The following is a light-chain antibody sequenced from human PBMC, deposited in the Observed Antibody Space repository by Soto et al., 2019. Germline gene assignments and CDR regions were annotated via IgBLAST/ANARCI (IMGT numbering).Light chain of an antibody. J-gene: IGKJ1*01. CDR3: QQYNSLSWT. CDR1: QSITIW. Sequence: DIQMTQSPSTLSASVGDSVTITCRASQSITIWLAWYQQKPGKAPKLLIYDASSLEGGVPSRFSGSGSGTEFTLTISGLQPDDFATYYCQQYNSLSWTFGQGTKVDTK. CDR2: DAS. V-gene: IGKV1-5*01.